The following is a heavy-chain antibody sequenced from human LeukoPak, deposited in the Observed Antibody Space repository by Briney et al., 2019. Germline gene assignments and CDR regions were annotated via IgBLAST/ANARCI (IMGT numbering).Heavy chain of an antibody. CDR1: GFTFSSYG. Sequence: GGSLRLSCAASGFTFSSYGMHWVRQAPGKGLEWVAVISYDGSNKYYADSVKGRFTISRDNSKNTLYLQMNSLRAEDTAVYYCAKGAYYDFWSGYDYYYYYMDVWGKGTAVTVSS. J-gene: IGHJ6*03. V-gene: IGHV3-30*18. D-gene: IGHD3-3*01. CDR3: AKGAYYDFWSGYDYYYYYMDV. CDR2: ISYDGSNK.